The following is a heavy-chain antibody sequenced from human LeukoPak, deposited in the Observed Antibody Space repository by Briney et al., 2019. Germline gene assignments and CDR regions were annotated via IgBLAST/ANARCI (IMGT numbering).Heavy chain of an antibody. V-gene: IGHV4-4*07. CDR2: IYSSGST. D-gene: IGHD4-23*01. J-gene: IGHJ4*02. CDR3: ARGGKATVVTM. Sequence: PSQTLSLTCTVSGGSINSYYWSWIRQPAGKGLEWIGRIYSSGSTNYNPSLKSRVSMSVDTSKNQFSLKLTSVTAADTAVYYCARGGKATVVTMWGQGILVTVSS. CDR1: GGSINSYY.